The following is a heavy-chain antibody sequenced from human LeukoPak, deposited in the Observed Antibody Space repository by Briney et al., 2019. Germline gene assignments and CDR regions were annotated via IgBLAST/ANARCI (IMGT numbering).Heavy chain of an antibody. Sequence: SETLSLTCAVYGGSFSGYYWSWIRQPPGKGLEWIGEINHSGSTNYNPSLKSRVTISVDTSKNQSSLKLSSVTAADTAVYYCARGRPIKDWFDPWGQGTLVTVSS. V-gene: IGHV4-34*01. CDR3: ARGRPIKDWFDP. CDR1: GGSFSGYY. D-gene: IGHD2-21*01. CDR2: INHSGST. J-gene: IGHJ5*02.